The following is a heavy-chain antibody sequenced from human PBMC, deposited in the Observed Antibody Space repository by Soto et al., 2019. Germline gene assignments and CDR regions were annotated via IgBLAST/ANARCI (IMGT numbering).Heavy chain of an antibody. D-gene: IGHD6-13*01. CDR2: IWYDGSNK. Sequence: ESGGGVVQPGRSMRLSCAASGFTFSSSGMHWVRQAPGKGLEWVAVIWYDGSNKYYADSVKGRFTISRDNSKNTLYLQMNSLRAEDTAVYYCAREGKEQHDAFDIWGQGTMVTVSS. CDR3: AREGKEQHDAFDI. J-gene: IGHJ3*02. CDR1: GFTFSSSG. V-gene: IGHV3-33*01.